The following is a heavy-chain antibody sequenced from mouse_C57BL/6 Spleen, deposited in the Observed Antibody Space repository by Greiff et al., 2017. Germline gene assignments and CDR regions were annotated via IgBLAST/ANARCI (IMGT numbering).Heavy chain of an antibody. Sequence: VQLQQPGAELVKPGASVKLSCKASGYTFTSYWMHWVKQRPGPGLEWIGMIHPNSGSTNYNEKFKSKATLTVDKSSSTAYMQLSSLTSEDSAVYYCFSNWDYYFDYWGQGTTLTVSS. V-gene: IGHV1-64*01. CDR3: FSNWDYYFDY. J-gene: IGHJ2*01. CDR1: GYTFTSYW. D-gene: IGHD4-1*01. CDR2: IHPNSGST.